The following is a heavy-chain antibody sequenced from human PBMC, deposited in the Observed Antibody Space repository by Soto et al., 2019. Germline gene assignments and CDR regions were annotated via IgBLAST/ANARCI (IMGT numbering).Heavy chain of an antibody. CDR1: GYTFTSYG. CDR3: ARDQRGDILTGYYINFDY. CDR2: ISAYNGNT. D-gene: IGHD3-9*01. Sequence: QVPLVQSGAEVKKPGASVKVSCKASGYTFTSYGISWVRQAPGQGLEWMGWISAYNGNTNYAQKLQGRVTMTTDTSTSTAYMELRSLRSDDTAVYYCARDQRGDILTGYYINFDYWGQGTLVTVSS. V-gene: IGHV1-18*01. J-gene: IGHJ4*02.